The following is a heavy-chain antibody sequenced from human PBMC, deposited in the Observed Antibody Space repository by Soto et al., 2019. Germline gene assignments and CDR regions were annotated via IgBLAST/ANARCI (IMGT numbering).Heavy chain of an antibody. CDR3: AKVSGVLWFGELYYYYYGMDV. V-gene: IGHV3-23*01. CDR2: ISGSGGST. D-gene: IGHD3-10*01. CDR1: GFTFSSYA. Sequence: GGSLRLSCAASGFTFSSYAMSWVRQAPGKGLEWVSAISGSGGSTYYADSVKGRFTISRDNSKNTLYLQMNSLRAEDTAVYYCAKVSGVLWFGELYYYYYGMDVWGQGTTVTVSS. J-gene: IGHJ6*02.